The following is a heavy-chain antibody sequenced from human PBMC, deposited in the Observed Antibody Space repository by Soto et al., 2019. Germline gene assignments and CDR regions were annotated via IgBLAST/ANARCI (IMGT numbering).Heavy chain of an antibody. Sequence: ASVKVSCKASGCTFTSYGISWVRQAPGQGLERRGWISAYNGNTNYAQKLQGRVTMTTDTSTSTAYMELRSLRSDDTAVYYCAIRNRVDTDMDVDYLGQGPLVTVSS. CDR1: GCTFTSYG. V-gene: IGHV1-18*04. CDR3: AIRNRVDTDMDVDY. D-gene: IGHD5-18*01. J-gene: IGHJ4*02. CDR2: ISAYNGNT.